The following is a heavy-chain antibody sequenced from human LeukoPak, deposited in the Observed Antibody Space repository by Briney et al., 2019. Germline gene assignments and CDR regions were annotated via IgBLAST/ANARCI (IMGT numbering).Heavy chain of an antibody. Sequence: ASVKVSCKASGYTFTDYYIHWVRQAPGQGLEWMGRVNPNSGGTNYAQKFQGRVTMTRDTSISTAYMELSRLRSDDTAVYYCARETMRGTSWFDPWGQGTLVTVSS. CDR2: VNPNSGGT. V-gene: IGHV1-2*06. CDR1: GYTFTDYY. D-gene: IGHD1-26*01. CDR3: ARETMRGTSWFDP. J-gene: IGHJ5*02.